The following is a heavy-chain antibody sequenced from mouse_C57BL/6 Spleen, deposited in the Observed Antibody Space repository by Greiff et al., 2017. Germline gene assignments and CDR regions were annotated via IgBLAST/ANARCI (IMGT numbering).Heavy chain of an antibody. D-gene: IGHD1-1*01. V-gene: IGHV1-58*01. CDR2: NYIGNGYT. Sequence: VQLQQSGAELVRPGSSVKMSCKTSGYTFTSYGINWVKQRPGPGLEWLGYNYIGNGYTEYNEKFKGKATLTSDTSSSTAYMQLSNLTSEDSAIYFCAFYYYGSSPYFDYWGQGTTLTVSS. CDR1: GYTFTSYG. J-gene: IGHJ2*01. CDR3: AFYYYGSSPYFDY.